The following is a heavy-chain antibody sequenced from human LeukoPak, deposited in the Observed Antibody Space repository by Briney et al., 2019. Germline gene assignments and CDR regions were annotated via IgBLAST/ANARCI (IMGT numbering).Heavy chain of an antibody. J-gene: IGHJ4*02. V-gene: IGHV3-7*01. D-gene: IGHD6-13*01. CDR2: IKYDGSEK. Sequence: GGSLRLSCAASGFTFSSYWMAWVRQAPGEGPEWVANIKYDGSEKYYVDSVKGRFTISRDNAENSLHLQMNSLRAEDTAVYYCARDLLYLDSSSVNWGQGTLVTVSS. CDR3: ARDLLYLDSSSVN. CDR1: GFTFSSYW.